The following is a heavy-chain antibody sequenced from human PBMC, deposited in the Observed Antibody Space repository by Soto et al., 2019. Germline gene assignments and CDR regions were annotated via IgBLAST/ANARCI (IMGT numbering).Heavy chain of an antibody. J-gene: IGHJ6*02. CDR2: INHSGSS. CDR3: ARGEITLLGGMDV. V-gene: IGHV4-34*01. Sequence: SETLSLTCTVSGGSFRGYYWGWVRQPPGKGLEWIGEINHSGSSNYHPSLKSRVTISVATSKNQFSLTVNSVTPADTAVYYCARGEITLLGGMDVWGQGTMVTVSS. CDR1: GGSFRGYY. D-gene: IGHD3-10*01.